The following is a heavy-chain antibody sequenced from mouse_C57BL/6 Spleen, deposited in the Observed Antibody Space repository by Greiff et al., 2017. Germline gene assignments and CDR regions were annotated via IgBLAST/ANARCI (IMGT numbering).Heavy chain of an antibody. D-gene: IGHD1-1*01. CDR2: ISYDGSN. J-gene: IGHJ3*01. CDR3: ARVDGPFAY. V-gene: IGHV3-6*01. Sequence: EVKLLESGPGLVKPSQSLSLTCSVTGYSITSGYYWNWIRQFPGNKLEWLGYISYDGSNKYNPSLKNRIAITRATSKNQFFLKLNSVTTEVTATYYCARVDGPFAYWGQGTLVTVSA. CDR1: GYSITSGYY.